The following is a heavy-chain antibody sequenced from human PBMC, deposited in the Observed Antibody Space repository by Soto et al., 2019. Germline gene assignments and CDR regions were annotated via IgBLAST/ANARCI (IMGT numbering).Heavy chain of an antibody. D-gene: IGHD3-22*01. V-gene: IGHV3-15*01. CDR2: IKSKSDGGTP. Sequence: GGSLRLSCATSGVYFSNTWMTWVRQAPGKGLEWVGRIKSKSDGGTPEYAAPVKGRFTISRDDSKDTLSLQMNSLKIEDTAVYYCTTEVENYYDSSGYQLDHWGQGTLVTVSS. J-gene: IGHJ5*02. CDR3: TTEVENYYDSSGYQLDH. CDR1: GVYFSNTW.